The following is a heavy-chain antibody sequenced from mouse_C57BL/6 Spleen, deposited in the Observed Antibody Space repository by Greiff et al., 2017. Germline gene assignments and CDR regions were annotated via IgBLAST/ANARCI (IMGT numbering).Heavy chain of an antibody. Sequence: VQLKQSGAELVRPGASVKLSCTASGFNIKDDYMHWVKQRPEQGLEWIGWIDPENGDTEYASKFQGKATITADTSSNTAYLQLSSLTSEDTAVYYCTTPVYYGSCWFAYWGQGTLVTVSA. CDR3: TTPVYYGSCWFAY. V-gene: IGHV14-4*01. CDR1: GFNIKDDY. D-gene: IGHD1-1*01. CDR2: IDPENGDT. J-gene: IGHJ3*01.